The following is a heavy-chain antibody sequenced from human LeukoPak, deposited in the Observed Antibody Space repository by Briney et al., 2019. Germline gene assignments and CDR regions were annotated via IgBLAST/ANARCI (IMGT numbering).Heavy chain of an antibody. J-gene: IGHJ3*02. CDR3: ARDLGMGAFDI. CDR1: GFTFSSYG. CDR2: ISSSSSTI. V-gene: IGHV3-48*01. Sequence: RGSLRLSCAASGFTFSSYGMNWVRQAPGKGLEWVSYISSSSSTIYYADSVKGRFTISRDNAKNSLYLQMNSLRAEDTAVYYCARDLGMGAFDIWGQGTMVTVSS. D-gene: IGHD7-27*01.